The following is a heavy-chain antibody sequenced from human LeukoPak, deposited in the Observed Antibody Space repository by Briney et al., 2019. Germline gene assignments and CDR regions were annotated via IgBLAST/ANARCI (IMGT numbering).Heavy chain of an antibody. CDR3: ARLYCSGGSCYSITAFDY. J-gene: IGHJ4*02. CDR2: IWYDGSNK. V-gene: IGHV3-33*01. Sequence: GGSLRLSCAASGFTFSSYGMHWVRQAPGKGLEWVAVIWYDGSNKYYADSVKGRFTISRDNSKNTLYLQMNSLRAEDTAVYYCARLYCSGGSCYSITAFDYWGQGTLVTVSS. CDR1: GFTFSSYG. D-gene: IGHD2-15*01.